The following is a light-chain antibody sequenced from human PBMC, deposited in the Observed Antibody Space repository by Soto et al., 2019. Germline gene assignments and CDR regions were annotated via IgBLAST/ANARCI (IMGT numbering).Light chain of an antibody. CDR1: QSVGSNS. CDR3: QQYGSSPPLT. CDR2: GAS. J-gene: IGKJ4*01. V-gene: IGKV3-20*01. Sequence: EFVLTQSPGTLSLSPGERATLSCRASQSVGSNSLAWYQQKPGQAPRILIYGASTRAAGIPDRFSGSGSGTDFTLTISRLEPEDFAVYYCQQYGSSPPLTFGGGPKVEIK.